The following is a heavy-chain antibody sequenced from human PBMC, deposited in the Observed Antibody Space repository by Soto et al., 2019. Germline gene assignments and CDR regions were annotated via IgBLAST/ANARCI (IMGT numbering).Heavy chain of an antibody. CDR2: ISPSGTT. V-gene: IGHV4-30-2*01. CDR1: GGSISSGDYS. J-gene: IGHJ4*02. Sequence: QLQLQESGSGLVKPSRTLSLTCIVSGGSISSGDYSWNWIRQPPGKGLQWIGYISPSGTTYYNPSLKSRVTILLDRSKNHFSLTLSSVTAADTAVYYCARSTALVRQYFDSWGQGTLVTVSS. D-gene: IGHD5-18*01. CDR3: ARSTALVRQYFDS.